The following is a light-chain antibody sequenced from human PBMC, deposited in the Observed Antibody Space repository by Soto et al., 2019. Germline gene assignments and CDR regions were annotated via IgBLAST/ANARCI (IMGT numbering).Light chain of an antibody. CDR1: QSVSSSY. J-gene: IGKJ1*01. CDR3: QQYGSSPKT. CDR2: GAS. Sequence: TQSPGTVSLSTGERATLSCRASQSVSSSYLAWYQQNPGQAPRLLIYGASSRATGSPDRFSGSGSGTDFTLTISRLEPEDFAAYYCQQYGSSPKTFGQGTKVDIK. V-gene: IGKV3-20*01.